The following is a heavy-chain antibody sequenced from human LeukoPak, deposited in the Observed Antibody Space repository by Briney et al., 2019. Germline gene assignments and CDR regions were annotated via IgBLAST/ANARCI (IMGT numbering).Heavy chain of an antibody. D-gene: IGHD6-6*01. J-gene: IGHJ4*02. CDR3: TTDPSIRRRSDY. Sequence: GGSLRLSCAASGFTFSNAWMSWVRQAPGKGLEWVGRIKSKTDGGTTDYAAPVKGRFTISRGDSKNTLYLQMNSLKTEDTAVYYCTTDPSIRRRSDYWGQGTLVTVSS. CDR1: GFTFSNAW. V-gene: IGHV3-15*01. CDR2: IKSKTDGGTT.